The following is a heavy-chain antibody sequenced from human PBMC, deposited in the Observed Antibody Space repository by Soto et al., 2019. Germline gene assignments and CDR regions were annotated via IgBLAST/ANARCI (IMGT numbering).Heavy chain of an antibody. Sequence: GGSLRLSCTVSADSEFSFSDQDMDWVRPAPGKGLEWVGRSRNRVNNLSTAYAASVQGRFTISRDESKNTEYLQTHSLKTDDTALYYCSSVDPSAKSPDYWGQGTLVTVSS. CDR3: SSVDPSAKSPDY. V-gene: IGHV3-72*01. CDR2: SRNRVNNLST. J-gene: IGHJ4*02. D-gene: IGHD2-15*01. CDR1: EFSFSDQD.